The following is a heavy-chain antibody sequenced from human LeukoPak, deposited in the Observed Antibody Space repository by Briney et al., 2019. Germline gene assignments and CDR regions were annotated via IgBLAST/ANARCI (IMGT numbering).Heavy chain of an antibody. Sequence: ASVKVSCKASGGTFSSYAISWVRQAPGQGLEWMGWINPNSGGTNYAQKFQGRVTMTRDTSISTAYMELSRLRSDDTAVYYCARVLRYFEIFDYWGQGTLVTVSS. CDR2: INPNSGGT. V-gene: IGHV1-2*02. CDR1: GGTFSSYA. CDR3: ARVLRYFEIFDY. J-gene: IGHJ4*02. D-gene: IGHD3-9*01.